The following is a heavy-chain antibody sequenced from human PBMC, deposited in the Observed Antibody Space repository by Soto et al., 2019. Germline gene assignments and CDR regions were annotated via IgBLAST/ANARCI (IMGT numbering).Heavy chain of an antibody. CDR2: VYYGGAIFYSGNI. CDR1: GDSISSSNSH. J-gene: IGHJ4*02. Sequence: PSETLSLTCTVSGDSISSSNSHWGWTRQPPGKGLEYIGSVYYGGAIFYSGNIYYNPSLKSRVTISSDASKNQISLKLSSVTAADTALYYCARDWGTGFYQLDSWGQGTLVTVSS. CDR3: ARDWGTGFYQLDS. D-gene: IGHD2-2*01. V-gene: IGHV4-39*07.